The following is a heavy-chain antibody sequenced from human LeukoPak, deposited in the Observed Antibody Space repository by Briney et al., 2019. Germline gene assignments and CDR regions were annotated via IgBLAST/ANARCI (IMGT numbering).Heavy chain of an antibody. D-gene: IGHD3-16*01. Sequence: GGSLRLSCAASGFTFSSYELNWVRQAPGKGLEWVSYISDIGTTQHYADSVKGRFTISRDNAQKSLYLQLNSLRVEDTAIYYCAKGGYVDYCGQGSLVTVSS. CDR3: AKGGYVDY. CDR2: ISDIGTTQ. CDR1: GFTFSSYE. J-gene: IGHJ4*02. V-gene: IGHV3-48*03.